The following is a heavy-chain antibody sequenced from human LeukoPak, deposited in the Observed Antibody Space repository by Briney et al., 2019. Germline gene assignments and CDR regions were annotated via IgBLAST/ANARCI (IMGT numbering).Heavy chain of an antibody. V-gene: IGHV4-34*01. Sequence: PSETLSLTCAVYGASFSTYYWSWIRQPPGKRLEWIGEINHSGGTNYNPSLKSRVTISVDTSKNQFSLKLSSVTTTDTAVYYCARVFTMVRGVRREADAFDVWGQGTMVTVSS. D-gene: IGHD3-10*01. J-gene: IGHJ3*01. CDR1: GASFSTYY. CDR2: INHSGGT. CDR3: ARVFTMVRGVRREADAFDV.